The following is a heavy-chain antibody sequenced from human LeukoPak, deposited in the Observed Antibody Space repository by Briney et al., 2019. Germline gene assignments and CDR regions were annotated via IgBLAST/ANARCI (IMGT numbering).Heavy chain of an antibody. J-gene: IGHJ5*01. CDR3: ARDSELRSFEWELKWFDS. D-gene: IGHD3-3*01. CDR2: INPDSGVA. Sequence: ASVKVSCKASGYTFTDYYIHWVRQAPGQGLEWLGWINPDSGVAIYTQRLQGRVSMTRDTSISTVYMELSRLESDDTAVYYCARDSELRSFEWELKWFDSWGLGTQVTVSS. CDR1: GYTFTDYY. V-gene: IGHV1-2*02.